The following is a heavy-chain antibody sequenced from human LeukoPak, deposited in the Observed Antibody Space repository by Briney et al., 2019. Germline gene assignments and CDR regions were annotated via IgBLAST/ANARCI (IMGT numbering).Heavy chain of an antibody. CDR3: AKAEAALGYCSSTSCLAYYYYGMDV. J-gene: IGHJ6*02. V-gene: IGHV3-23*01. Sequence: GGSLRLSCAASGFTFSSYAMSWVRQAPGKGLEWVSAISGSGGSTYYADSVKGRLTISRDNSKNTLYLQMNSLRAEDTAVYYCAKAEAALGYCSSTSCLAYYYYGMDVWGQGTTVTVSS. CDR2: ISGSGGST. D-gene: IGHD2-2*01. CDR1: GFTFSSYA.